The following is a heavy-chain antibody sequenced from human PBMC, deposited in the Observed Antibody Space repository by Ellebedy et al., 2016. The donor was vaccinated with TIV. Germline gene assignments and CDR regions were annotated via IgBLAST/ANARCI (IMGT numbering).Heavy chain of an antibody. Sequence: GGSLRLSCAASGFTFSSYWMHWVRQAPGKGLVWVSRINSDGSSSSYADSVKGRFTISRDNAKNTLYLQMNSLRAEDTAVYYCARTQFTSGGSCYSLWGQGTLVTVSS. D-gene: IGHD2-15*01. J-gene: IGHJ4*02. CDR1: GFTFSSYW. CDR2: INSDGSSS. V-gene: IGHV3-74*01. CDR3: ARTQFTSGGSCYSL.